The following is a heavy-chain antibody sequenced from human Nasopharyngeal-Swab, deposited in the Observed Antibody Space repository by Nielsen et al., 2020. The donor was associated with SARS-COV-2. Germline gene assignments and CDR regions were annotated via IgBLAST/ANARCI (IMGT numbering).Heavy chain of an antibody. V-gene: IGHV4-30-4*01. Sequence: SETLSLTCTVSGGSISSGDYYWSWIRQPPGKGLEWIGYIYYSGSTYYNPSLESRLTISVDTSKNQFSLKLSSVTAADTAVYYCATPRNYFWSGFDYWGQGTLVTVSS. J-gene: IGHJ4*02. CDR2: IYYSGST. CDR1: GGSISSGDYY. D-gene: IGHD3-3*01. CDR3: ATPRNYFWSGFDY.